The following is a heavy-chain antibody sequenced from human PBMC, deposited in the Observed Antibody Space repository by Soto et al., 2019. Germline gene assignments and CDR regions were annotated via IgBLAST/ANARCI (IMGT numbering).Heavy chain of an antibody. CDR2: FDPEDGET. J-gene: IGHJ5*02. V-gene: IGHV1-24*01. CDR1: GYTLTELS. CDR3: ATSGSSWYWFDP. Sequence: ASVKVSCKVSGYTLTELSMHWVRQAPGKGLEWMGGFDPEDGETIYAQKFQGRVTMTGDTSTDTAYMELSSLRSEDTAVYYCATSGSSWYWFDPWGQGTLVTVSS. D-gene: IGHD6-13*01.